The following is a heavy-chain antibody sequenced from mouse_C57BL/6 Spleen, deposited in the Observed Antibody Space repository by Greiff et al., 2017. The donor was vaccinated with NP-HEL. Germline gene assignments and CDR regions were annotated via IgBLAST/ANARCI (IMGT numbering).Heavy chain of an antibody. Sequence: VQLQQSGPGLVQPSQSLSITCTVSGFSLTSYGVHWVRQSPGKGLEWLGVIWRGGSTDYNAAFMSRLSITKDNSNSQVFFKMNSLQADDTAIYYCAKMGTTVVATYYAMDYWGQGTSVTVSS. D-gene: IGHD1-1*01. J-gene: IGHJ4*01. V-gene: IGHV2-5*01. CDR3: AKMGTTVVATYYAMDY. CDR1: GFSLTSYG. CDR2: IWRGGST.